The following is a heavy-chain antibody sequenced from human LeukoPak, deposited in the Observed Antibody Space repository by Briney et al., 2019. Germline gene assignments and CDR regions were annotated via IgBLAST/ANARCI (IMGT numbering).Heavy chain of an antibody. V-gene: IGHV1-8*01. CDR1: GYTFTSYD. Sequence: ASVKVSCKASGYTFTSYDINWVRQATGHGLEWMGWMNPNSGNTGYAQKFQGRVTMTRNTSISTAYMELSSLRSEHTAEYYCARDPQYNYYDSSGYYPNLFDPWGQGTLVTVSS. D-gene: IGHD3-22*01. CDR3: ARDPQYNYYDSSGYYPNLFDP. J-gene: IGHJ5*02. CDR2: MNPNSGNT.